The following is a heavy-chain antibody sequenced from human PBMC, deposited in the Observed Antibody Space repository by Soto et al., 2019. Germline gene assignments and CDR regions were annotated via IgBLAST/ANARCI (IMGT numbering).Heavy chain of an antibody. CDR1: GFTFYTYA. V-gene: IGHV3-30-3*01. J-gene: IGHJ4*02. CDR3: ARDARGWQPQY. Sequence: QVQLVESGGGVVQPGRYLRLSCAASGFTFYTYAMHWVRRAPGKGLEWVAVMSYDGGNKYYEDSVKGRFTISRDNSKNTLYLQMNSLRAEDTAVYYCARDARGWQPQYWGQGTLVTVSS. D-gene: IGHD6-19*01. CDR2: MSYDGGNK.